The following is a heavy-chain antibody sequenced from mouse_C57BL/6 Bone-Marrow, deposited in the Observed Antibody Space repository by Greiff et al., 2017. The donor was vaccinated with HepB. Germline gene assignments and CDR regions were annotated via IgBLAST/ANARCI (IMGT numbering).Heavy chain of an antibody. D-gene: IGHD1-1*01. CDR1: GYTFTSYG. CDR2: IYPRSGNN. J-gene: IGHJ3*01. Sequence: QVQLKESGAELARPGASVKLSCKASGYTFTSYGISWVKQRTGQGLEWIGEIYPRSGNNYYNEKFKGKATLTADKSYSTEYMELRNLTSEDSAVYFWARDYCGSSYVAWFAYWGQGTLVTVSA. V-gene: IGHV1-81*01. CDR3: ARDYCGSSYVAWFAY.